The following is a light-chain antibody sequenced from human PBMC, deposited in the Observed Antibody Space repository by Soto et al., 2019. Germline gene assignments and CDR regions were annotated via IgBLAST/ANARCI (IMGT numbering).Light chain of an antibody. Sequence: QSALTQPASVSGSPGQSITISCTGTSSDVGGYNYVSWYQQHPGKAPKLIIYEVSSRPSGVSHRFSGSKSGNTASLTISGLQAEDEADYYCSSYTITTTLVLFGGGTKLTVL. CDR3: SSYTITTTLVL. CDR2: EVS. J-gene: IGLJ3*02. CDR1: SSDVGGYNY. V-gene: IGLV2-14*01.